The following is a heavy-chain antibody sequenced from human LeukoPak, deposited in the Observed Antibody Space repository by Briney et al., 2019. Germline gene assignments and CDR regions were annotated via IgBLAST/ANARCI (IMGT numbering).Heavy chain of an antibody. V-gene: IGHV3-33*01. CDR2: IWYDGSNK. J-gene: IGHJ4*02. Sequence: PGGSLRLSCAASGFTFSSYGMHWVRQAPGKGLEWVAVIWYDGSNKYYADSVKGRFTISRDNSKNTLYLQMNSLRAEDTAVYYCARDGYYSGGNYWGQGTLVTVSS. CDR3: ARDGYYSGGNY. D-gene: IGHD3-22*01. CDR1: GFTFSSYG.